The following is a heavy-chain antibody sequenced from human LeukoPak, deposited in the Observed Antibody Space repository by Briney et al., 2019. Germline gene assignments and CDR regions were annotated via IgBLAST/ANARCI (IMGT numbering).Heavy chain of an antibody. V-gene: IGHV4-30-2*02. J-gene: IGHJ5*02. CDR1: GGSISSGGYS. CDR2: IYHSGST. CDR3: ASSYSSGWYWFDP. D-gene: IGHD6-19*01. Sequence: SETLSLTCAVSGGSISSGGYSWSWIRQPPGKGLEWIGYIYHSGSTYYNPSLKSRVTISVDTSKNQFSLKLSSVTAADTAVYYCASSYSSGWYWFDPWGQGTLVTVSS.